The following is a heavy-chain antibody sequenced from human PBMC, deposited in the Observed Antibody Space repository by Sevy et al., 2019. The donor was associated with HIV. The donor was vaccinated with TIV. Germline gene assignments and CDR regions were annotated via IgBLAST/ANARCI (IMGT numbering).Heavy chain of an antibody. V-gene: IGHV3-21*01. CDR2: ISSSSSYI. CDR3: ARSPFYYGSGSYYLALRPHYYYGMDV. J-gene: IGHJ6*02. CDR1: GFTFSSYS. Sequence: GGSLRLSCAASGFTFSSYSMNWVRQAPGKGLEWVSSISSSSSYIYYADSVKGRFTISRDNAKNSLYLQMNSLRAEETAVYYCARSPFYYGSGSYYLALRPHYYYGMDVWGQGTTVTVSS. D-gene: IGHD3-10*01.